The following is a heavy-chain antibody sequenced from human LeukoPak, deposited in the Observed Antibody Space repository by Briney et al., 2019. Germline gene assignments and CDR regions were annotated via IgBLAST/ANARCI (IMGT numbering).Heavy chain of an antibody. D-gene: IGHD1-14*01. J-gene: IGHJ6*03. CDR1: GGSFSGYY. Sequence: PSETLSLTCAVYGGSFSGYYWSWIRQPPGKGLEWIGSIYHSGSTYYNPSLKSRVTISVDTSKNQFSLKLSSVTAADTAVYYCARVFMDYYYYYMDVWGKGTTVTVSS. V-gene: IGHV4-34*01. CDR3: ARVFMDYYYYYMDV. CDR2: IYHSGST.